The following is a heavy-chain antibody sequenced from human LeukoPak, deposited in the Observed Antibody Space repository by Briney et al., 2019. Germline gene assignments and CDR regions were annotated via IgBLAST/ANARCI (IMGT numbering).Heavy chain of an antibody. CDR2: IYHSGST. J-gene: IGHJ4*02. V-gene: IGHV4-38-2*02. CDR3: EGKFQ. Sequence: SETLSLTCTVSGYSISGGYYWGWIRQPPGKGLEWIENIYHSGSTFYNPSLKSRVTIAVDTSKNQFSMNLSSVTAADTAVYYCEGKFQWGKGTLVTVSS. CDR1: GYSISGGYY.